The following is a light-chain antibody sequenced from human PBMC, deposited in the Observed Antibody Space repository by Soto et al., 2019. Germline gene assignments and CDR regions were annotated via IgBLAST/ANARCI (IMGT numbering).Light chain of an antibody. J-gene: IGKJ1*01. CDR3: QHCDTYWP. Sequence: DIQMTQSPSTLSASVGDTVTITCRASRGIDRWLAWYQQKPGKAPRLLISDASTLESGVPSRFSGSGSGTEFTLTITGLQPDEFETYHCQHCDTYWPFGQGTKVEVK. V-gene: IGKV1-5*01. CDR1: RGIDRW. CDR2: DAS.